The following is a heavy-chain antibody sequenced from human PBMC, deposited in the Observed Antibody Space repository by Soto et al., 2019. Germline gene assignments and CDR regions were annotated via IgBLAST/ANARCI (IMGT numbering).Heavy chain of an antibody. V-gene: IGHV5-51*01. CDR2: IYPGDSDT. Sequence: GESLKISCKGSEYSFTSYWIGWMRQMPGKGLEWMGIIYPGDSDTRYSPSFQGQVTISADESISTAYLQWSSLKASDTAMYYCARHGMQGSYYYGMDVWGQGTTVTVSS. CDR1: EYSFTSYW. CDR3: ARHGMQGSYYYGMDV. J-gene: IGHJ6*02. D-gene: IGHD1-1*01.